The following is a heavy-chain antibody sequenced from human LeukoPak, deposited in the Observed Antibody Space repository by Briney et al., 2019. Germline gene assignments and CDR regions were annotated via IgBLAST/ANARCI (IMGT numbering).Heavy chain of an antibody. D-gene: IGHD2-2*01. CDR3: VRDYQFIQEV. J-gene: IGHJ6*02. V-gene: IGHV3-74*01. CDR1: GFTFSNYW. CDR2: ISTDGKST. Sequence: GGSLRLSCVASGFTFSNYWMLWVRQAPGKGLMWVSLISTDGKSTRYAESVKGRFTISRDNAKNALYLQMDILRVEDTALYFCVRDYQFIQEVWGQGATVTVSS.